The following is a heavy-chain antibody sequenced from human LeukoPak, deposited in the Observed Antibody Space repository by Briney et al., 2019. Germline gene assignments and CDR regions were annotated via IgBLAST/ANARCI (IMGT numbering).Heavy chain of an antibody. CDR1: GFTFSRYS. CDR3: AKKRSRGRKDSGYYGMDV. V-gene: IGHV3-21*01. D-gene: IGHD3-10*01. CDR2: ISHSGYDI. J-gene: IGHJ6*02. Sequence: PGGSLRLSCAASGFTFSRYSMNWVRQAPGKGLEWVSSISHSGYDIYYADSAKGRFTISRDNAKNPLYLQMNSLRAEDTAVYYCAKKRSRGRKDSGYYGMDVWGQGTTVTVSS.